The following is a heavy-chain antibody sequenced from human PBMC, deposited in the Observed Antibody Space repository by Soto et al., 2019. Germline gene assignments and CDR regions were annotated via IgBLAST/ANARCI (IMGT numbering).Heavy chain of an antibody. J-gene: IGHJ4*02. D-gene: IGHD6-6*01. CDR3: AKNLVYSSSGVYY. Sequence: GGSLRLSYAASGFTFSSYGMHWVRQAPGKGLEWVAVISYDGSNKYYADSVKGRFTISRDNSKNTLYLQMNSLRAEDTAVYYCAKNLVYSSSGVYYWGQGTLVTVSS. CDR1: GFTFSSYG. V-gene: IGHV3-30*18. CDR2: ISYDGSNK.